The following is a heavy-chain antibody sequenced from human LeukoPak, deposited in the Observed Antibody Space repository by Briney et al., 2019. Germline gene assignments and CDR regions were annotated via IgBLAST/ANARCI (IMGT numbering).Heavy chain of an antibody. J-gene: IGHJ4*02. CDR3: ARDRPPGYSYAYGYFDY. CDR1: GFTFSDYY. Sequence: GGSLRLSCAASGFTFSDYYMSWIRQAPGKGLERVAFIRYDGSNKYYADSVKGRFTISRDNAKNSLYLQMNSLRAEDTAVYYCARDRPPGYSYAYGYFDYWGQGTLVTVSS. V-gene: IGHV3-11*04. CDR2: IRYDGSNK. D-gene: IGHD5-18*01.